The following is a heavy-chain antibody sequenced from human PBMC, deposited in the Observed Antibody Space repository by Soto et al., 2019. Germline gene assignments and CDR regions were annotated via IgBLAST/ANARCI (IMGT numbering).Heavy chain of an antibody. V-gene: IGHV3-21*01. CDR3: ARERCSGGSCYGDY. CDR1: GFTFSSYS. Sequence: EVQLVESGGGLVKPGGSLRLSCAASGFTFSSYSMNWVRQAPGKGLEWVSSISSSSSYIYYADSVKGRFTISRDNAKNSLYLQMNSLRAEDTAVYYCARERCSGGSCYGDYWGQGTLVTVSS. CDR2: ISSSSSYI. J-gene: IGHJ4*02. D-gene: IGHD2-15*01.